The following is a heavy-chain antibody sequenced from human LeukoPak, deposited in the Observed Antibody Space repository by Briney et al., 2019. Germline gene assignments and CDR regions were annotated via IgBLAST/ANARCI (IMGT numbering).Heavy chain of an antibody. CDR1: GGSFSGYY. Sequence: SETLSFTCAVYGGSFSGYYWSWIRQPPGKGLEWIGEINHSGSTNYNPSLKSRVTISVDTSKNQFSLKLSSVTAADTAVYYCARRVAGYDYWGQGTLVTVSS. D-gene: IGHD6-19*01. CDR2: INHSGST. CDR3: ARRVAGYDY. J-gene: IGHJ4*02. V-gene: IGHV4-34*01.